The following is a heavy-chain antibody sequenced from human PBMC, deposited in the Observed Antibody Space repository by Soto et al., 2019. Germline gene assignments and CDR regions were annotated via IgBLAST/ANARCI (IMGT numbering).Heavy chain of an antibody. CDR1: GVTFSSYA. Sequence: PAGSLSLSCAASGVTFSSYAMNWVRQAPGKGLEWVSTISNTGGGTFYAGSVRGRFTISRDNSTNTLYLQMHRLRADDAAIYFCAVGRHKTSGSNTWLDPSGRGTQVTVSS. V-gene: IGHV3-23*01. J-gene: IGHJ5*02. CDR3: AVGRHKTSGSNTWLDP. D-gene: IGHD3-22*01. CDR2: ISNTGGGT.